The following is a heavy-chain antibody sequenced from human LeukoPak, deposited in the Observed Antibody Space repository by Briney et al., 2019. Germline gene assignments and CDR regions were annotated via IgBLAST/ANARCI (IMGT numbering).Heavy chain of an antibody. Sequence: GGSLRLSCAASGFTFSSYAMSWVRQAPGKGLEWVSGISSNGASTYYVDSVKGRFTISRDNSKNTLFLQMNSLRAEDTALYYCAKDSGGILAVAGTLNAFDIWGQGTMVTVSS. CDR1: GFTFSSYA. CDR2: ISSNGAST. CDR3: AKDSGGILAVAGTLNAFDI. D-gene: IGHD6-19*01. V-gene: IGHV3-23*01. J-gene: IGHJ3*02.